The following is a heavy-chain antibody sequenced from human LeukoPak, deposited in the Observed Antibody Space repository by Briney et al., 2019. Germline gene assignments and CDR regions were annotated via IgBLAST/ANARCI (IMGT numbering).Heavy chain of an antibody. J-gene: IGHJ4*02. D-gene: IGHD6-13*01. CDR1: GFTVSSNY. CDR2: IYSGGST. Sequence: GGSLRLSCAASGFTVSSNYMSWVRQAPGKGLEWVSVIYSGGSTYYADSVKGRFTISRDNSKNTLYLQMNSLRAEDTAVYDCARSEWAAAGFDYWGQGTLVTVSS. V-gene: IGHV3-53*01. CDR3: ARSEWAAAGFDY.